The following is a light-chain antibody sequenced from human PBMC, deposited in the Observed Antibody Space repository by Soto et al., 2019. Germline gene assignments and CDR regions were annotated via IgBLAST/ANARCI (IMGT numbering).Light chain of an antibody. J-gene: IGKJ4*01. V-gene: IGKV1-39*01. CDR2: AAS. CDR3: QQSYSTPLT. CDR1: QSISSY. Sequence: DIQMTQSPSSLSASVGDRVTITCRASQSISSYLNWYQQKPGKAPKLLIYAASSLQSGVPSRFSGSGSGTDCILSIIRLQPEDFATYYCQQSYSTPLTCGGGTKVEIK.